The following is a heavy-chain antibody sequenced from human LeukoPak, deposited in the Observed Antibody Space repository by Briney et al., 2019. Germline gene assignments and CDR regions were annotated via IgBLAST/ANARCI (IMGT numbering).Heavy chain of an antibody. CDR1: GYTFTSYG. Sequence: GASVKVSCKASGYTFTSYGISWVRQASGQGLEWMGWISAYNGNTNYAQKLQGRVTMTTDTSTSTAYMELRSLRSDDTAVYYCARSGPSRDGYNLFDYWGQGTLVTVSS. V-gene: IGHV1-18*01. CDR2: ISAYNGNT. J-gene: IGHJ4*02. CDR3: ARSGPSRDGYNLFDY. D-gene: IGHD5-24*01.